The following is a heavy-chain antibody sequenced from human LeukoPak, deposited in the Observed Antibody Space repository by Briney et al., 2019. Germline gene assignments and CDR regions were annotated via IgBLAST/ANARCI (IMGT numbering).Heavy chain of an antibody. CDR2: INHSGST. CDR3: ARGGYYYYDSSGEFDY. Sequence: SETLSLTCGVYGGSFSGYYWTWIRQPPEKGLEWIGEINHSGSTNYNPSLKSRVTISVDTSKNQFSLRLSSVTAADTAVYYCARGGYYYYDSSGEFDYWGQGTLVTVSS. CDR1: GGSFSGYY. V-gene: IGHV4-34*01. D-gene: IGHD3-22*01. J-gene: IGHJ4*02.